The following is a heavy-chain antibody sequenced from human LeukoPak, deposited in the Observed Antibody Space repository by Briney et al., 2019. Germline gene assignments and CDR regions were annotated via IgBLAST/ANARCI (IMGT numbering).Heavy chain of an antibody. CDR2: IIPIFGTA. D-gene: IGHD4-23*01. J-gene: IGHJ4*02. Sequence: SVKVSCKASGGAFSSYAISWVRQAPGQGLEWMGRIIPIFGTANYARKFQGRVTITTDESTSTAYMELSSLRSEDTAVYYCARIYGGNSVDYWGQGTLVTVSS. V-gene: IGHV1-69*05. CDR3: ARIYGGNSVDY. CDR1: GGAFSSYA.